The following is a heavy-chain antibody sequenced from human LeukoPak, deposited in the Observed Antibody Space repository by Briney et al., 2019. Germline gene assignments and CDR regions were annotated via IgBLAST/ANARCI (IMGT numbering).Heavy chain of an antibody. CDR3: ARGAYYYED. CDR2: ISSSSSTI. Sequence: GGSLRLSCAASGFTFSSHSMNWVRQAPGKGLEWVSYISSSSSTIYYADSVKGRFTISRDNAKNSLYLQMNSLGAEDTAVYYCARGAYYYEDWGQGTLVTVSS. D-gene: IGHD3-22*01. J-gene: IGHJ4*02. V-gene: IGHV3-48*01. CDR1: GFTFSSHS.